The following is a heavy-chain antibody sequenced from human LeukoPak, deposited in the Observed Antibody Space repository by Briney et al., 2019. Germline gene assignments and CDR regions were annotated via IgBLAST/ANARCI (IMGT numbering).Heavy chain of an antibody. D-gene: IGHD1-26*01. V-gene: IGHV3-23*01. CDR1: GFTFSGDA. J-gene: IGHJ2*01. CDR3: ANASGPRSSDVDL. CDR2: ISSGGASK. Sequence: GGSLRLSCAASGFTFSGDATGWVREPPGEGREWVSGISSGGASKYYTDSMKGRFTISRNHTKNTLYLQMNSLTAEDTALYDCANASGPRSSDVDLWGRGTLVTVSS.